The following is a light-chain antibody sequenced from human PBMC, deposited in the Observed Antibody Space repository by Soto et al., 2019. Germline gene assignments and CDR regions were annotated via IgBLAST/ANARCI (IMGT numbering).Light chain of an antibody. CDR2: KVS. CDR1: QSLVHSDGIAY. J-gene: IGKJ5*01. CDR3: MQGTHRPIT. Sequence: DVVMTQSPLSLPVTLGQPASISFRSNQSLVHSDGIAYFSWFQQRPGRSPRRLIYKVSNRDSGVPARFSGSGSGTDFALKISRVEAEDVGVYYCMQGTHRPITFGQGTRLEIK. V-gene: IGKV2-30*02.